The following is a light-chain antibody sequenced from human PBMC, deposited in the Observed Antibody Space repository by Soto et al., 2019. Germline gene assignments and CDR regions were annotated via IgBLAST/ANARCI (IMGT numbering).Light chain of an antibody. CDR2: EAT. CDR1: RSDIGASNS. CDR3: ISYKTDDTFV. J-gene: IGLJ1*01. V-gene: IGLV2-14*01. Sequence: QSVLTQPASVSGSPGQSITISCAGTRSDIGASNSVSWYQHLPGRPPTLIIYEATNRPSGVSERFSGSKTGDTTSLTISGLQADDEAEYFCISYKTDDTFVFGSGTKLTVL.